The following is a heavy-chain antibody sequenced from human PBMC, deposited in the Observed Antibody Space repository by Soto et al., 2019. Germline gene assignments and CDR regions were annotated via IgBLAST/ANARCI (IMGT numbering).Heavy chain of an antibody. V-gene: IGHV4-31*03. Sequence: LSLTCTVSGGSISSGGYYWSWIRQHPGKGLEWIGYIYYSGSTYYNPSLKSRVTISVDTSKNQFSLKLSSVTAADTAVYYCARWFGEPADAFDIWGQGTMVTVSS. CDR3: ARWFGEPADAFDI. CDR1: GGSISSGGYY. CDR2: IYYSGST. D-gene: IGHD3-10*01. J-gene: IGHJ3*02.